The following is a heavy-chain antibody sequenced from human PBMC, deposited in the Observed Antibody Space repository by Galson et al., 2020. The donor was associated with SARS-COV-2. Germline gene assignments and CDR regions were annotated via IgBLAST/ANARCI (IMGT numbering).Heavy chain of an antibody. CDR2: ISSSSSYI. J-gene: IGHJ4*02. Sequence: NSGGSLRLSCAASGFTFSSYSMNWVRQAPGKGLEWVSSISSSSSYIYYADSVKGRFTISRDNAKNSLYLQMNSLRAEDTALYYCVRRIRRQFDFWGQGTLVTVSS. CDR3: VRRIRRQFDF. CDR1: GFTFSSYS. V-gene: IGHV3-21*01.